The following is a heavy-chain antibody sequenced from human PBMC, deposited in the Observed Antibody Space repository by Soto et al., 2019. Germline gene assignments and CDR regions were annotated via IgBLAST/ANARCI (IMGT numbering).Heavy chain of an antibody. CDR1: GGSISSYY. J-gene: IGHJ6*02. D-gene: IGHD3-22*01. CDR3: AREFGVYDSSGYYQDYYYGMDV. V-gene: IGHV4-59*01. Sequence: PSENLSLTCPVSGGSISSYYGSWIREAPGKGLEWIGYIYYSGSTNYNPPLKSRVTISVDTSKNQFSLKLSSVTAADTAVYYCAREFGVYDSSGYYQDYYYGMDVWGQGTTVT. CDR2: IYYSGST.